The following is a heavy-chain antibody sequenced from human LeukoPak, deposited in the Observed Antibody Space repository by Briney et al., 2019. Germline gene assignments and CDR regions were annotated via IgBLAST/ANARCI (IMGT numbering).Heavy chain of an antibody. V-gene: IGHV3-21*01. CDR1: GFTFSSYS. CDR2: ISSSSSYI. J-gene: IGHJ4*02. Sequence: GGTLRLSCAASGFTFSSYSMNWVRQAPGKGLEWVSSISSSSSYIYYADSVKGRFTISRDNAKNSLYLQMNSLRAEDTAVYYCARVNYYDISIYYWGQGTLVTVSS. D-gene: IGHD3-22*01. CDR3: ARVNYYDISIYY.